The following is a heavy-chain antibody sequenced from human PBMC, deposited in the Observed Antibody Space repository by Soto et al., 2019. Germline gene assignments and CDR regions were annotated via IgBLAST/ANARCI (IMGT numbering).Heavy chain of an antibody. J-gene: IGHJ4*02. V-gene: IGHV4-59*01. Sequence: SETLSLTCTVSGGSISSYYWSWIRQPPGKGLEWNGYINYSGSTDYDPSLKSRVIISVDTSKNQFSLKLSFLTAADTAVYYCARRWGTYFDFWGQGTLVTVSS. D-gene: IGHD7-27*01. CDR3: ARRWGTYFDF. CDR1: GGSISSYY. CDR2: INYSGST.